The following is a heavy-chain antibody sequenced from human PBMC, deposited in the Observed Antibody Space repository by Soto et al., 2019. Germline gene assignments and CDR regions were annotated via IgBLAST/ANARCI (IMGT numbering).Heavy chain of an antibody. V-gene: IGHV4-4*07. Sequence: PSETLSLTCTVSGGSISGHSWVWIRQPAGKGPEWIGHIYPSGSTSYNPSLRSRVTMSLDTSRNQIFLNLTSVTAADTAVFYCVRGRSYSVYDFWGPGTLVTVSS. CDR1: GGSISGHS. CDR2: IYPSGST. D-gene: IGHD5-12*01. CDR3: VRGRSYSVYDF. J-gene: IGHJ4*02.